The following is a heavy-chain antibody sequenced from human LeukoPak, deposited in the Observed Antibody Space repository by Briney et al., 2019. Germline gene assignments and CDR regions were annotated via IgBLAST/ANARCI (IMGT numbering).Heavy chain of an antibody. Sequence: ASVKVSCKASGYTFTSYGISWVRQAPGQPLEWMGCISAYNGNTNYAQKLQGRVTMTTDTSTTTAYMELRSLRSDDTAVYYCARDGPRFLEWSKFDYWGQGTLVTVSS. D-gene: IGHD3-3*01. J-gene: IGHJ4*02. CDR3: ARDGPRFLEWSKFDY. CDR2: ISAYNGNT. CDR1: GYTFTSYG. V-gene: IGHV1-18*01.